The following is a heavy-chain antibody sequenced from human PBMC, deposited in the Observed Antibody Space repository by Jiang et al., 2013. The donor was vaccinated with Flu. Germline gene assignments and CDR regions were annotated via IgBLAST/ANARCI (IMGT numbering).Heavy chain of an antibody. CDR3: ARVDNYDFWSGADAFDI. V-gene: IGHV1-2*02. CDR2: INPNSGGT. CDR1: GYTFTGYY. Sequence: KKPGASVKVSCKASGYTFTGYYMHWVRQAPGQGLEWMGWINPNSGGTNYAQKFQGRVTMTRNTSISTAYMELSSLRSEDTAVYYCARVDNYDFWSGADAFDIWGQGTMVTVSS. D-gene: IGHD3-3*01. J-gene: IGHJ3*02.